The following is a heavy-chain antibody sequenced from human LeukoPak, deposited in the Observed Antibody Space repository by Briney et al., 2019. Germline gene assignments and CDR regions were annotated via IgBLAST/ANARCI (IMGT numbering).Heavy chain of an antibody. V-gene: IGHV3-30*18. D-gene: IGHD3-22*01. Sequence: GGSLRLSCAASGFTLSSYGMHWVRQAPGKGLEWVAVISYDGSNKYYADSVKGRFTISRDNSKNTLYLQMNSLRAEDTAVYYCAKAPVDGGYYDSSGYLACYFDYWGQGTLVTVSS. CDR1: GFTLSSYG. J-gene: IGHJ4*02. CDR2: ISYDGSNK. CDR3: AKAPVDGGYYDSSGYLACYFDY.